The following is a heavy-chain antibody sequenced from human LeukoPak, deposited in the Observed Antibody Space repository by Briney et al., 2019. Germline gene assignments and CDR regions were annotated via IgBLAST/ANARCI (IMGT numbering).Heavy chain of an antibody. CDR3: ARVIRPGIYSWFDP. Sequence: PGGSLRLSCAASGFTFSSYSMNWVRQAPGKGLEWVSYISSSSSTIYYADSVKGRFTISRDNAKNSLYLQMNSLRAEDTAVYYCARVIRPGIYSWFDPRGQGTLVTVSS. CDR1: GFTFSSYS. J-gene: IGHJ5*02. CDR2: ISSSSSTI. V-gene: IGHV3-48*01. D-gene: IGHD1-14*01.